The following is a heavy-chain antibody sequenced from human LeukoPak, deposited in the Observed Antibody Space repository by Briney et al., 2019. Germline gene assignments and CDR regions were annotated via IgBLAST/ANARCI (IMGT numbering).Heavy chain of an antibody. Sequence: GGSLRFSCAASGFTFSDYSMNWVRQAPGKGLEWVSSICSSSTYIYYADSVKGRFTISRDNARNSLYLQVNSLRADDTAVYYCARGGRSTYFDWSPDYWGQGTLVTVSS. D-gene: IGHD3-9*01. CDR3: ARGGRSTYFDWSPDY. CDR2: ICSSSTYI. V-gene: IGHV3-21*01. J-gene: IGHJ4*02. CDR1: GFTFSDYS.